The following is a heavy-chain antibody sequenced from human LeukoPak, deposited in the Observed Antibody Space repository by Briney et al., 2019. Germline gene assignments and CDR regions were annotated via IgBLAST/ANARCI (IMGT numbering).Heavy chain of an antibody. CDR3: ARDRQQLVRGDYFDY. V-gene: IGHV4-39*07. Sequence: SETLSLTCTVSGGSISSGSYYWGWIRQPPGKGLEWIGSIFYSGTTFYNPSLKSRVTIFVDTSKNQFSLKLSSVTAADTAVYYCARDRQQLVRGDYFDYWGQGTLVTVSS. CDR1: GGSISSGSYY. J-gene: IGHJ4*02. D-gene: IGHD6-13*01. CDR2: IFYSGTT.